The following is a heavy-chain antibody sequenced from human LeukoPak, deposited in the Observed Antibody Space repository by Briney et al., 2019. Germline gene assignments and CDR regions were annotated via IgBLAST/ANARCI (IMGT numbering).Heavy chain of an antibody. J-gene: IGHJ4*02. Sequence: PSETLSLTCTVSGGSITSYYWSWIRQPPGKGLEWIGYFYYTGSTKYNPSLRSPVTISVDASKNQFSLKLGSVTAADTAVYYCARGGYSHGDWGQGTLVTVSS. V-gene: IGHV4-59*01. CDR2: FYYTGST. D-gene: IGHD5-18*01. CDR1: GGSITSYY. CDR3: ARGGYSHGD.